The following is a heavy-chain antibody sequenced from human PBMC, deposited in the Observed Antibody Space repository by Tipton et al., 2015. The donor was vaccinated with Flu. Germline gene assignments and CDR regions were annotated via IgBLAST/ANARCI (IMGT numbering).Heavy chain of an antibody. Sequence: QLVQSGAEVKKPGSSVKVSCKASGGSFSSYAINWVRQAPGQGLEWMGRIIPGFGAAHYAQKFQGRVTITADESTNTAYMELSSLRSEDTAVYYCAAYSSAWDLGAFNVWGQGTLVAVSS. CDR3: AAYSSAWDLGAFNV. CDR1: GGSFSSYA. D-gene: IGHD6-19*01. CDR2: IIPGFGAA. J-gene: IGHJ3*01. V-gene: IGHV1-69*18.